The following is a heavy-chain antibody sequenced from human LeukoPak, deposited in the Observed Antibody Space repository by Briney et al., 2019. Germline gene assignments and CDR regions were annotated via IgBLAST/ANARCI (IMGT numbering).Heavy chain of an antibody. D-gene: IGHD1-26*01. CDR1: GGTFSSYA. CDR2: IIPIFGTA. V-gene: IGHV1-69*05. Sequence: RASVKVSCKASGGTFSSYAISWVRQSPGQGLEWMGGIIPIFGTANYAQKFQGRVTITTDESTSTAYMELSSLRSEDTAVYCCARGGAGPVKDWGQGTLVTVSS. J-gene: IGHJ4*02. CDR3: ARGGAGPVKD.